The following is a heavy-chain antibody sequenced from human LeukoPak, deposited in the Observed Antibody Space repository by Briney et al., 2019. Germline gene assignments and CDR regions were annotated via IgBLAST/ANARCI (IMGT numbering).Heavy chain of an antibody. J-gene: IGHJ6*02. D-gene: IGHD6-19*01. CDR2: IVVGSGNT. CDR3: AADTSSSGWYDYYYGMDV. Sequence: SVTVSCKASGFTFTSSAMQWVRQARGQRLEWIGWIVVGSGNTNYAQKFQERVTITRDMSTSTAYMELSSLRSEDTAVYYCAADTSSSGWYDYYYGMDVWGQGTTVTVSS. CDR1: GFTFTSSA. V-gene: IGHV1-58*02.